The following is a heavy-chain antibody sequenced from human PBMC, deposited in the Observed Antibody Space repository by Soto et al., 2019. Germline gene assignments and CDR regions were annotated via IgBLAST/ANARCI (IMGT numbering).Heavy chain of an antibody. J-gene: IGHJ4*02. D-gene: IGHD2-2*01. CDR2: INPNSGGT. Sequence: VEMVQSGAEVKKPGASVRVSCKASGYTFTYYFIHWVRQAPGQGLEWMGWINPNSGGTNYAQKFQGRVTMTRDTSIITVYLDLSRLRSDDTATYYCSRDTKIPANAIHDGRWGQGTLVTVSS. V-gene: IGHV1-2*02. CDR1: GYTFTYYF. CDR3: SRDTKIPANAIHDGR.